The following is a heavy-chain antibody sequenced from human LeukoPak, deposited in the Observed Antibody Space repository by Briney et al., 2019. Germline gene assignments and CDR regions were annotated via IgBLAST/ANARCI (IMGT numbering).Heavy chain of an antibody. CDR2: IYSGGNT. D-gene: IGHD6-6*01. V-gene: IGHV3-53*01. J-gene: IGHJ4*02. Sequence: GGTLRLSCAASGFTFSNYGMNWVRQTPGKGLECVSLIYSGGNTYYADSVKGRFTISRDHSKNTLYLQMNTLRAEDTAVYYCAAHPSSAYGGRGTLVTVSS. CDR3: AAHPSSAY. CDR1: GFTFSNYG.